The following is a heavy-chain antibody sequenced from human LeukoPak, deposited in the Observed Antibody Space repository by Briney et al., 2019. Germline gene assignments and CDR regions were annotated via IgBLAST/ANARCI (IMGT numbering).Heavy chain of an antibody. CDR2: INHSGST. V-gene: IGHV4-34*01. Sequence: SETLSLTCAVYGGSFSGYYWRWIRQPPGKGLEWIGEINHSGSTNYNPSLKSRVTISVDTSKNQFSLKLSSVTAADTAVYYCARGTPGSYTARSFQHWGQGTLVTVSS. J-gene: IGHJ1*01. D-gene: IGHD3-10*01. CDR3: ARGTPGSYTARSFQH. CDR1: GGSFSGYY.